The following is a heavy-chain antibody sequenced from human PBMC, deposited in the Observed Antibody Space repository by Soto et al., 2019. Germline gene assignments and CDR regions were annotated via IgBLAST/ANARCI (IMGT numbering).Heavy chain of an antibody. CDR2: IWYDGSNK. CDR3: ARDYCSGGSCYSVYFQH. J-gene: IGHJ1*01. Sequence: QVQLVESGGGVVQPGRSLRLSCAASGFTFSSYGMHWVRQAPGKGLEWVAVIWYDGSNKYYADSVKGRFTISRDNSKNTLYLQMNSLRAEGTAVYYCARDYCSGGSCYSVYFQHWGQGTLVTVSS. D-gene: IGHD2-15*01. V-gene: IGHV3-33*01. CDR1: GFTFSSYG.